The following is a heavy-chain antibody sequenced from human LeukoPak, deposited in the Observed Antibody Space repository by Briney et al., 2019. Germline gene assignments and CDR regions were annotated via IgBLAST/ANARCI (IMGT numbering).Heavy chain of an antibody. V-gene: IGHV3-23*01. D-gene: IGHD4-23*01. Sequence: GGSLRLSCAASGFTFSNYGMSWVRQAPGEGLEWVSPISDSTWYADSVKGRFTISRDVSQTTLYLQMNGMRAEDTAVYYCAKDRRSYGGTSFDSWGQGTLVTVSS. CDR2: ISDST. CDR3: AKDRRSYGGTSFDS. CDR1: GFTFSNYG. J-gene: IGHJ4*02.